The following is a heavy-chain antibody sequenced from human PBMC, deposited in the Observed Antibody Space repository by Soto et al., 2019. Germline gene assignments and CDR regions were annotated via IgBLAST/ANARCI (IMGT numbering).Heavy chain of an antibody. J-gene: IGHJ4*02. CDR3: ARDRGNIVVVPAAIELDY. D-gene: IGHD2-2*01. CDR1: GFTFTNYW. V-gene: IGHV3-7*01. Sequence: GGSLRLSCAASGFTFTNYWMSWVRQAPGKGLEWVASIQQDGSNKYYADSVKGRFTISRDNSKNTLYLQMNSLRAEDTAVYYCARDRGNIVVVPAAIELDYWGQGTLVTVSS. CDR2: IQQDGSNK.